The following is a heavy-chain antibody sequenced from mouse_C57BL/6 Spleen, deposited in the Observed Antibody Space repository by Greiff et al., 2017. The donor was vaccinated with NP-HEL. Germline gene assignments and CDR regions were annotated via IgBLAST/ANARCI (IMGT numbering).Heavy chain of an antibody. CDR1: GFTFSNYW. D-gene: IGHD2-3*01. CDR3: TYDGYYSYFDY. V-gene: IGHV6-3*01. Sequence: EVKLMESGGGLVQPGGSMKLSCVASGFTFSNYWMNWVRQSPEKGLEWVAQIRLKSDNYATHYAESVKGRFTISRDDSKSSVYLQMNNLRAEDTGIYYCTYDGYYSYFDYWGQGTTLTGSS. CDR2: IRLKSDNYAT. J-gene: IGHJ2*01.